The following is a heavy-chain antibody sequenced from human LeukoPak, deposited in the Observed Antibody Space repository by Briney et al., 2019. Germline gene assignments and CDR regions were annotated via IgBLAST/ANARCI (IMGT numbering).Heavy chain of an antibody. CDR2: IYYSGST. D-gene: IGHD3-10*01. Sequence: PSETLSLTCTVSGGSISSYYWSWIRHPPGKGLEWIGCIYYSGSTNYNPSLKSRVTISVDTSKNQFSLKLSSVTAADTAVYYCARDYGAGNWFDPWGQGTLVTVSS. CDR3: ARDYGAGNWFDP. CDR1: GGSISSYY. V-gene: IGHV4-59*01. J-gene: IGHJ5*02.